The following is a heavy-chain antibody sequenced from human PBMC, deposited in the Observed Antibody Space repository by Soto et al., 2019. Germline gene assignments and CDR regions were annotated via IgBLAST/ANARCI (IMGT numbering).Heavy chain of an antibody. J-gene: IGHJ4*02. V-gene: IGHV3-23*01. CDR3: AKDSRDIVASDY. D-gene: IGHD5-12*01. CDR1: GFTFSSYA. Sequence: GGSLRLSCAASGFTFSSYAMSWVRQAPGKGLEWVSAISGSGGSTYYADSVKGRFTFSRDNSKNTLYLQMNSLRAEDTAVYYCAKDSRDIVASDYWGQGTLVTVSS. CDR2: ISGSGGST.